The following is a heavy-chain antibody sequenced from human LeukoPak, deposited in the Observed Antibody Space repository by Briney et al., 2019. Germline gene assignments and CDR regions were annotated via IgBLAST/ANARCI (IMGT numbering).Heavy chain of an antibody. CDR1: GGTFSGYY. CDR2: ITHTGTT. D-gene: IGHD3-10*01. Sequence: SEILSLTCAVYGGTFSGYYWAWIRQFPGKGLEWIGEITHTGTTNYNPSLKSRVVMSIDASKNQFSLKLTSVTAADAALYFCARPFTPVVRGVMRFWGQGTLVAVSS. CDR3: ARPFTPVVRGVMRF. V-gene: IGHV4-34*08. J-gene: IGHJ1*01.